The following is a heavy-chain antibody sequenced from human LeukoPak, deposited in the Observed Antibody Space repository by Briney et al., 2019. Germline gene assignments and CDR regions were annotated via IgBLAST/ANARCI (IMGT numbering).Heavy chain of an antibody. J-gene: IGHJ6*02. CDR3: ARDRGAVRFLDPWGGYYYYYGMDV. Sequence: QTGGSLRLSCAASGFTFSSYSMNWVRQAPGKGLEWVSYISSSSSSIYYADSVKGRFTISRDNAKNSLYLQMNSLRDEDTAVYYCARDRGAVRFLDPWGGYYYYYGMDVWGQGTTVTVSS. CDR2: ISSSSSSI. CDR1: GFTFSSYS. V-gene: IGHV3-48*02. D-gene: IGHD3-3*01.